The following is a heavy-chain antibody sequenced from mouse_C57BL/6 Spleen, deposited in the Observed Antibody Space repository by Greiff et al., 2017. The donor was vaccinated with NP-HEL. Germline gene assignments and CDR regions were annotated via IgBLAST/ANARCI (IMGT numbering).Heavy chain of an antibody. CDR3: ARASYYDYDGGPWFAY. CDR1: GFTFSSYA. D-gene: IGHD2-4*01. V-gene: IGHV5-4*01. CDR2: ISDGGSYT. Sequence: EVHLVESGGGLVKPGGSLKLSCAASGFTFSSYAMSWVRQTPEKRLEWVATISDGGSYTYYPDNVKGRFTISRDNAKTNLYLQMSHLKSEDTAMYYCARASYYDYDGGPWFAYWGQGTLVTVSA. J-gene: IGHJ3*01.